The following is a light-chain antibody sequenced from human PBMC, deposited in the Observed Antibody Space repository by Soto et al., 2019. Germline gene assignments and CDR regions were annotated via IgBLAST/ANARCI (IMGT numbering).Light chain of an antibody. Sequence: TQLTQSQWSISTSLSNTVTSICGKSQNIDNYLNWYQHQPGKAAKRLIYATSTLQSGVPARFSGSGSGTEFTLTISTLQAEDFATDFCQESYSTPAVSFGGGTKVDI. CDR3: QESYSTPAVS. J-gene: IGKJ4*01. CDR2: ATS. V-gene: IGKV1-39*01. CDR1: QNIDNY.